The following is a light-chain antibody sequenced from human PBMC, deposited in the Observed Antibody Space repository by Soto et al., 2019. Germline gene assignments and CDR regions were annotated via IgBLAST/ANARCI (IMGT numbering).Light chain of an antibody. J-gene: IGKJ1*01. CDR2: DAS. Sequence: DIQMTQSPSSLSASVGDRVTIACRASQGISSDLAWYQQKPGKVPKLLIYDASTLQSGVPSRFSGSGSGTDFTLTISSLQPEDSATYYCQQGYNTFWTFGRGTKVDI. V-gene: IGKV1-27*01. CDR1: QGISSD. CDR3: QQGYNTFWT.